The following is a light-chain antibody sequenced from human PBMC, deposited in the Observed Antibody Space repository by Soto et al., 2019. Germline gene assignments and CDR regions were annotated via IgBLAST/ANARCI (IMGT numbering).Light chain of an antibody. Sequence: IQLTQSPSSLSASVGDRVTITCRASQDINKFLAWFQLKPGKAPNLLIFSASTLQSAVPSRFSGGGSGTDFTLTISSLQTEDFETYYCQQLKTYPYTFGQGTKLEIK. J-gene: IGKJ2*01. V-gene: IGKV1-9*01. CDR2: SAS. CDR1: QDINKF. CDR3: QQLKTYPYT.